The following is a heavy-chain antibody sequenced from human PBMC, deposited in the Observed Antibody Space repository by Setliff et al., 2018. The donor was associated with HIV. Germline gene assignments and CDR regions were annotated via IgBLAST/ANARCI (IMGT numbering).Heavy chain of an antibody. CDR1: GYTFSDYY. J-gene: IGHJ4*02. CDR3: ARRATAAEVFDY. D-gene: IGHD6-13*01. V-gene: IGHV1-2*02. CDR2: INPNSGGT. Sequence: ASVKVSCKASGYTFSDYYMHWVRQAPGQGLEWMGWINPNSGGTNYAQKFQGRVNMTRDTSISTTYMELSRLRSDDTAVYYCARRATAAEVFDYWGQGTLVTVSS.